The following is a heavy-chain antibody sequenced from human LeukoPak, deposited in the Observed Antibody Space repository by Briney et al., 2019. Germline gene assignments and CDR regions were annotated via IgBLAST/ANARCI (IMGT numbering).Heavy chain of an antibody. Sequence: GGSLRLSCAASGFLFRNYAMSWVREAPGRGLEGVSAISTGASATYDADFVRGRFTISRDNSKTTVYLQMNSRTAEDSALYDCAKGQMSTILGLDSWGQGALVTVSS. CDR1: GFLFRNYA. V-gene: IGHV3-23*01. CDR2: ISTGASAT. CDR3: AKGQMSTILGLDS. D-gene: IGHD5-24*01. J-gene: IGHJ4*02.